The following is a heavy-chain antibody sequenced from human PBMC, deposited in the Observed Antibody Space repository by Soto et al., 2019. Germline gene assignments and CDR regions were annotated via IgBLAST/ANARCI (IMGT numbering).Heavy chain of an antibody. CDR3: ARPGYSSSWYYYYYGMDV. D-gene: IGHD6-13*01. CDR2: ISSSGSTI. CDR1: GFTFSSYE. J-gene: IGHJ6*02. V-gene: IGHV3-48*03. Sequence: VQLVESGGGVVQPGGSLRLSCAASGFTFSSYEMNWVRQAPGKGLEWVSYISSSGSTIYYADSVKGRFTISRDNAKNSLYLQMNSLRAEDTAVYYCARPGYSSSWYYYYYGMDVWGQGTTVTVSS.